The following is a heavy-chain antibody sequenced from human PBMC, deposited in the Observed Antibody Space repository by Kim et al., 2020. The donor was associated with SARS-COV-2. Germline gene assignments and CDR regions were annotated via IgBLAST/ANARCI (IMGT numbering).Heavy chain of an antibody. J-gene: IGHJ6*02. D-gene: IGHD1-20*01. CDR3: ARGGYNWKGYGMDV. V-gene: IGHV1-3*01. Sequence: SQKFQGRVTITRDTSASTAYMELSSLRSEDTAVYYCARGGYNWKGYGMDVWGQGTTVTVSS.